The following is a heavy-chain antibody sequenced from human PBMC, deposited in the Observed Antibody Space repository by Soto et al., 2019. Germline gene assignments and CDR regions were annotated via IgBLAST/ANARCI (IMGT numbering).Heavy chain of an antibody. D-gene: IGHD1-26*01. J-gene: IGHJ6*02. CDR1: GFTFRSYG. Sequence: GGSLRLSCAASGFTFRSYGMHWVRQSPGKGLEWVAVISYHGSIQYYADSVKGRFTISRDNSKNTLYLQMSSLRVDDTAVFYCAKDRGGSSTEAYYYYGMDDWGQGTTVTVSS. CDR3: AKDRGGSSTEAYYYYGMDD. V-gene: IGHV3-30*18. CDR2: ISYHGSIQ.